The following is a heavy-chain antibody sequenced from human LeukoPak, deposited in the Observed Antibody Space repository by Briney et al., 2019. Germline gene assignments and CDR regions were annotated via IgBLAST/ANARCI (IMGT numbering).Heavy chain of an antibody. Sequence: PGGSLRLSCAASGFTFSDYGMYWVRQAAGKGLEWVALIWYDGGKKYYTDSVRGRFTISRDNSKNTLYLQMDSLRAEDTAVYYCVRYCNGGSCYRAAFDVWGPGTMVTVSS. D-gene: IGHD2-15*01. CDR1: GFTFSDYG. V-gene: IGHV3-33*01. J-gene: IGHJ3*01. CDR2: IWYDGGKK. CDR3: VRYCNGGSCYRAAFDV.